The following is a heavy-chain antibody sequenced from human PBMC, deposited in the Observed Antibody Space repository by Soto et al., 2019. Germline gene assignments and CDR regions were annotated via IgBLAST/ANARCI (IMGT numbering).Heavy chain of an antibody. V-gene: IGHV1-69*13. CDR2: IIPKFGTT. J-gene: IGHJ4*02. CDR1: GGSFSTYG. CDR3: ARELDPYYGGNSLSLDY. Sequence: QVQLVQSGAEVKKPGSSVKVSCKASGGSFSTYGINWVRLAPGQGLEWMGGIIPKFGTTNYAQKFRGRVTITAAESTNIAYMELNYLRSEDTAVYFCARELDPYYGGNSLSLDYWGQGTLVTVSS. D-gene: IGHD4-17*01.